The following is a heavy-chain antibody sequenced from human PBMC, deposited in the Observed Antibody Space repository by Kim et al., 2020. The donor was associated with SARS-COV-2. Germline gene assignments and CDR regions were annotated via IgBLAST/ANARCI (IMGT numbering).Heavy chain of an antibody. CDR2: IDSDGSIT. V-gene: IGHV3-74*01. J-gene: IGHJ6*02. CDR1: GFAFSTYR. Sequence: GGSLRLSCAASGFAFSTYRMHWVRQGPGKGLVWVSRIDSDGSITRYAGSVKGRFTISRDNAKNTLFLQMNSLMAEDTAEYYCVRENSYDSSGYYYYGMDVWGQGTTVTVSS. D-gene: IGHD3-22*01. CDR3: VRENSYDSSGYYYYGMDV.